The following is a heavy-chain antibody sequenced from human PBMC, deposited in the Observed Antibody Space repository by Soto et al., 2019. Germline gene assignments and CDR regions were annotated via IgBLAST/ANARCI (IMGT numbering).Heavy chain of an antibody. CDR2: ISYDGSNK. V-gene: IGHV3-30-3*01. Sequence: PGGSLRLSCAASGFTFSSYAMPWVRQAPGKGLEWVAVISYDGSNKYYADSVKGRFTISRDNSKNTLYLQMNSLRAEDTAVYYCARDKAAVAGPIDYWGQGTLVTVSS. J-gene: IGHJ4*02. CDR1: GFTFSSYA. D-gene: IGHD6-19*01. CDR3: ARDKAAVAGPIDY.